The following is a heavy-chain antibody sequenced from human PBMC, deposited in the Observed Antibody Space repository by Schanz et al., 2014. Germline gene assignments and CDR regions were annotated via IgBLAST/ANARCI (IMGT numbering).Heavy chain of an antibody. Sequence: QVHLEQSGPEVKKPGASVKLSGRASGYPFTNYYIHWVRQAPGQGLEWMGIVNPGGGSTSVAQRFQTRVTLTRDTSTGTAYLGLTRLRFEDTAVYYCARGSLAGYVALLMAANDYWGQGTLLTVSS. CDR3: ARGSLAGYVALLMAANDY. J-gene: IGHJ4*02. CDR1: GYPFTNYY. D-gene: IGHD2-15*01. CDR2: VNPGGGST. V-gene: IGHV1-46*01.